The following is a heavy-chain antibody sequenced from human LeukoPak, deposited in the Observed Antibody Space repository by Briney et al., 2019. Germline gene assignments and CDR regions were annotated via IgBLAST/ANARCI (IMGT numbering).Heavy chain of an antibody. D-gene: IGHD6-19*01. CDR2: IYPGDSDT. CDR3: ARRRGWYVGAFDI. V-gene: IGHV5-51*01. CDR1: GYSFTSYW. Sequence: GESLKISCKGSGYSFTSYWIGWVRQMPGKGLGWMGIIYPGDSDTRYSPSFQGQVTISADRSISTAYLQWSSLKASDTAMYYCARRRGWYVGAFDIWGQGTMVTVSS. J-gene: IGHJ3*02.